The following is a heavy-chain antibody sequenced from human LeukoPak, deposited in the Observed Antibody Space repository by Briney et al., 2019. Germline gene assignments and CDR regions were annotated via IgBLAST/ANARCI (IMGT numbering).Heavy chain of an antibody. Sequence: ASVKVSCKASGYTFTSDGISWVRQAPGQGLEWMGWISAYNGNTNYAQKLQGRVTMTTDTSTSTAYMELRSLRSDDTAVYYCARDSPEYCSSTSCYTGRVSPVDYWGQGTLVTVSS. D-gene: IGHD2-2*02. CDR3: ARDSPEYCSSTSCYTGRVSPVDY. CDR1: GYTFTSDG. V-gene: IGHV1-18*01. CDR2: ISAYNGNT. J-gene: IGHJ4*02.